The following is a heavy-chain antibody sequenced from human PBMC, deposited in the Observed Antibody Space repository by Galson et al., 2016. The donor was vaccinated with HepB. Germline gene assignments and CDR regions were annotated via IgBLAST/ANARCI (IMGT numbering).Heavy chain of an antibody. CDR1: GYPIRNGYF. D-gene: IGHD2/OR15-2a*01. J-gene: IGHJ2*01. CDR3: ARAAVEENWYFDL. Sequence: SETLSLTCTVSGYPIRNGYFWGWIRRSPGKGLEWIGSMHQDGSTYYNPSFKGRVSTSVDTSKNQFSLNLNSVTAADTAVYYCARAAVEENWYFDLWGRGTLVTVSA. V-gene: IGHV4-38-2*02. CDR2: MHQDGST.